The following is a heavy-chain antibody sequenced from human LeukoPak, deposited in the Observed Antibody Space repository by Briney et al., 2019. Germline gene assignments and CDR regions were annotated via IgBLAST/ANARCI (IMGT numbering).Heavy chain of an antibody. CDR2: IRYDGSNK. CDR1: RFTFSRYG. Sequence: GGSLRLSCAASRFTFSRYGMHWVRQAPGKGLEWVAFIRYDGSNKEYTDSVKGRFTISRDNSKNTLYLQMNTLRAEDTAVYYCASSIAVAGTLDYWGQGTLVTVSS. J-gene: IGHJ4*02. CDR3: ASSIAVAGTLDY. D-gene: IGHD6-19*01. V-gene: IGHV3-30*02.